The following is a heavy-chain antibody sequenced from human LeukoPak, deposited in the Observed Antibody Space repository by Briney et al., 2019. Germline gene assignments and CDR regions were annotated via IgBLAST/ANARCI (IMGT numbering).Heavy chain of an antibody. D-gene: IGHD3-22*01. CDR2: FDPEDGET. CDR1: GYSLTKLS. Sequence: ASVKVSCKVSGYSLTKLSMHWVRQAPGKGLEWMGAFDPEDGETIYAQKFQGRVTMTEDTSTDTAYMELSSLRSEDTAVYYCATKGRGGITMILYGMDVWGQGTTVTVSS. V-gene: IGHV1-24*01. J-gene: IGHJ6*02. CDR3: ATKGRGGITMILYGMDV.